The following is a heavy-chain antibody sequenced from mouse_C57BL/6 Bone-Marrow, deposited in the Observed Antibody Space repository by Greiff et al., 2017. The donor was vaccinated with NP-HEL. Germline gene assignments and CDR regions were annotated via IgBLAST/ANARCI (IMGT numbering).Heavy chain of an antibody. CDR2: IYPRDGST. CDR3: ARYCRGAY. J-gene: IGHJ3*01. Sequence: VKLMESGPELVKPGASVKLSCKASGYTFTSYDINWVKQRPGQGLEWIGWIYPRDGSTKYNEKFKGKATLTVDTSSSTAYMELHSLTSEDSAVYFCARYCRGAYWGQGTLVTVSA. V-gene: IGHV1-85*01. CDR1: GYTFTSYD.